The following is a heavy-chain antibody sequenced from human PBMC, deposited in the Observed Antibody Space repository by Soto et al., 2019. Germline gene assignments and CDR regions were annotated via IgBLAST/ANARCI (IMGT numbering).Heavy chain of an antibody. CDR3: AKSLNTATSFDY. CDR2: ISVTGDT. CDR1: GFTFSSCA. J-gene: IGHJ4*02. V-gene: IGHV3-23*01. Sequence: VGSLRLSCAASGFTFSSCAMNWVRQVPGKGPEWVSHISVTGDTYYADSVKGRFTISRDNSKNTLFLQMNILRAEDTAVYYCAKSLNTATSFDYWGQGTPVTVSS.